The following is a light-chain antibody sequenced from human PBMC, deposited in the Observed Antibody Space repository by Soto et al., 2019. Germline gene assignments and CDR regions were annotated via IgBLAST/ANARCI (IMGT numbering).Light chain of an antibody. J-gene: IGKJ5*01. CDR1: PSVTNF. Sequence: EIVLTQSPATLSLSPGERATLSCRASPSVTNFLAWYQQKPGQAPRLLIYGAFNRATGIPARFSGSGSGTDFTLTLSSLEPEDSSIYYCQQRHIWPPVTFGQGTRLEIK. CDR3: QQRHIWPPVT. V-gene: IGKV3-11*01. CDR2: GAF.